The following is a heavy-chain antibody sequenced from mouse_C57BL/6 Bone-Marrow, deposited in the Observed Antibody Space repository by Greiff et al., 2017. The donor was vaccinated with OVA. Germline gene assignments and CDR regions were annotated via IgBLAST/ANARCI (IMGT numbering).Heavy chain of an antibody. J-gene: IGHJ2*01. CDR2: ISNGGGST. Sequence: EVKVVESGGGLVQPGGSLKLSCAASGFTFSDYYMYWVRQTPEKRLEWVAYISNGGGSTYYPDTVKGRFTISRDNAKNTLYLQMSRLKSEDTATYYCARRGTGRGYFDYWGQGTTLTVSS. CDR3: ARRGTGRGYFDY. V-gene: IGHV5-12*01. CDR1: GFTFSDYY. D-gene: IGHD4-1*01.